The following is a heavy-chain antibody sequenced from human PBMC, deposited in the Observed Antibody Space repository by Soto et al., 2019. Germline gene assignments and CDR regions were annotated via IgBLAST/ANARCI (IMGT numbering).Heavy chain of an antibody. V-gene: IGHV3-23*01. Sequence: PGGSLRLSCIASGFTFSNYAMSWVRQAPGKGLEWVSTISDNGANTFIGDSMKDHFDISRDNSKNTVFLHLSTVRAEDTAIYYCAPAIGADLFDHWGQGTPVTVSS. CDR3: APAIGADLFDH. CDR1: GFTFSNYA. J-gene: IGHJ4*02. D-gene: IGHD6-25*01. CDR2: ISDNGANT.